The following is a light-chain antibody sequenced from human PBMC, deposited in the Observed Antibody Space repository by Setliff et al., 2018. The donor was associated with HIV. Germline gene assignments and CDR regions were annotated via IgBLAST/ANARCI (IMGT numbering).Light chain of an antibody. CDR2: EVS. CDR3: SSYAITNTPP. Sequence: QSALTQPASVSGSPGQSITISCTGTSSDVGGYNYVSWYQQHPGKAPKLIIYEVSNRPSGVSNRFSGSKSGNTASLTISGLQAEDEADYYCSSYAITNTPPFGTGTKV. V-gene: IGLV2-14*01. J-gene: IGLJ1*01. CDR1: SSDVGGYNY.